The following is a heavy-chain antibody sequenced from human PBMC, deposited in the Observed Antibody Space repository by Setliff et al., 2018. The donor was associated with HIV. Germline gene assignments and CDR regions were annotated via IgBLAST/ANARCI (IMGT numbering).Heavy chain of an antibody. V-gene: IGHV3-30*04. J-gene: IGHJ4*02. CDR3: VRDWVSAAVAKHFDY. Sequence: PGGSLRLSCAASGFTFISYGMHWVRQAPGKGLEWVAFISYDGSKKYDADFVKGRFTISRDKSKNTLYLQMNSLRTDDTAVYYCVRDWVSAAVAKHFDYWGQGTLVTVSS. CDR1: GFTFISYG. CDR2: ISYDGSKK. D-gene: IGHD6-19*01.